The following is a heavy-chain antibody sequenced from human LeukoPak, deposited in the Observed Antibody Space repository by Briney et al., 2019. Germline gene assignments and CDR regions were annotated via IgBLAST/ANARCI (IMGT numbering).Heavy chain of an antibody. CDR2: ISWNSGAI. CDR1: GFIFDDYA. CDR3: ASFVTMVRGVKELVVGI. J-gene: IGHJ3*02. V-gene: IGHV3-9*01. D-gene: IGHD3-10*01. Sequence: PGGSLRLSCAASGFIFDDYAMHWVRQAPGKGLEWVSGISWNSGAIGYADSVKGRFTISRDNAKNSLYLQMNSLRAGDTAVYYCASFVTMVRGVKELVVGIWGQGTMVTVSS.